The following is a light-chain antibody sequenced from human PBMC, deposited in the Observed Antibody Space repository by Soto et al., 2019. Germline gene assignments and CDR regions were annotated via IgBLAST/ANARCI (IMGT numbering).Light chain of an antibody. CDR3: AVWDDSLSGVV. J-gene: IGLJ3*02. CDR2: GNN. Sequence: QSVLTQPPSASGIPGQTVTISSSGGTSNIGTNYVSWYQHLPGTAPKLLIYGNNQRPSGVPDRFSGSKSGTSASLAISGLRSDDEADYYCAVWDDSLSGVVFGGGTKLTVL. CDR1: TSNIGTNY. V-gene: IGLV1-47*01.